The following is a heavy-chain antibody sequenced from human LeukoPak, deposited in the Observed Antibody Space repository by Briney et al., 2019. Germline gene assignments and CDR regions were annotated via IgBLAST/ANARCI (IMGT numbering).Heavy chain of an antibody. CDR2: IYHSGST. D-gene: IGHD1-7*01. V-gene: IGHV4-38-2*01. Sequence: SETLSPTCAVSGYSISSGYYWGWIRQPPGKGLEWIGRIYHSGSTNYNPSLKSRVTISVDTSKNQFSLKLSSVTAADTAVYYCARTYNWNYDYWGQGTLVTVSS. J-gene: IGHJ4*02. CDR1: GYSISSGYY. CDR3: ARTYNWNYDY.